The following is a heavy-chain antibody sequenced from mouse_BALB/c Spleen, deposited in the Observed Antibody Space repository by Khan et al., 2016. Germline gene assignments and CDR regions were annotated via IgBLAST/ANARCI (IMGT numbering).Heavy chain of an antibody. J-gene: IGHJ2*01. CDR3: ANGNYFDY. CDR2: IYPGDGDT. Sequence: QVQLKQSGAELARPGASVKLSCKASGYTFTSYWMQWVKQRPGQGLEWIGAIYPGDGDTRYTQKFKGKATLTADRFSSTAYMQLSSLASEDSAVYYCANGNYFDYWGQGTTLTVSS. V-gene: IGHV1-87*01. D-gene: IGHD2-1*01. CDR1: GYTFTSYW.